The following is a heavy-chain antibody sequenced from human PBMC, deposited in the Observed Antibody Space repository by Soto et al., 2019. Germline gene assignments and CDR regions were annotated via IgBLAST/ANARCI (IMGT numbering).Heavy chain of an antibody. V-gene: IGHV3-30*18. CDR2: ISYDGSNK. CDR3: AKSVDGILTGYSNFDY. J-gene: IGHJ4*02. D-gene: IGHD3-9*01. CDR1: GLTFSRYG. Sequence: SRGSLIRTSAVSGLTFSRYGMPCVRQAPGKGLEWVAVISYDGSNKYYADSVKGRFTMCRDNSKNTLCLQMNSLRAEDTAVYDCAKSVDGILTGYSNFDYWGQGTLVTVSS.